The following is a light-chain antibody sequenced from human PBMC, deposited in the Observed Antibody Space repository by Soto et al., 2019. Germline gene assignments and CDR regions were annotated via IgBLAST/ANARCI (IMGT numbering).Light chain of an antibody. CDR2: AAS. Sequence: DIQMTQSPSSLSASVGDSVTITCRASRSISNYLNWYQQKPGKAPKLLVYAASSLQSGVPSRFSGSGSGTDFTLTISSLQPEDFATYYCQQSYSTPFTFGPGTKVDIK. CDR3: QQSYSTPFT. V-gene: IGKV1-39*01. CDR1: RSISNY. J-gene: IGKJ3*01.